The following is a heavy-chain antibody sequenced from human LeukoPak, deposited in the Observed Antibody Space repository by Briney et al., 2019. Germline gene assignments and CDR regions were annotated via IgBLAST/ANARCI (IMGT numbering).Heavy chain of an antibody. CDR3: ARPEYDILTGYPAGGAFDI. Sequence: GGSLRLSCAACGFTFSSYDMHWVRQATGKGLEWVSAIGTAGDTYYPGSVKGQFTISRENAKNSLYLQMNSLRAGDTAVYYCARPEYDILTGYPAGGAFDIWGQGTMVTVSS. D-gene: IGHD3-9*01. CDR1: GFTFSSYD. V-gene: IGHV3-13*03. CDR2: IGTAGDT. J-gene: IGHJ3*02.